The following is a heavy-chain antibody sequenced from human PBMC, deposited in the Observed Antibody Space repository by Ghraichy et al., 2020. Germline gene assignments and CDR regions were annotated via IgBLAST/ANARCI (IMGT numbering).Heavy chain of an antibody. D-gene: IGHD3-10*01. J-gene: IGHJ6*02. V-gene: IGHV2-70*11. CDR3: ARIIERAAERGGSGSYPYYYGMDV. Sequence: SGPTLVKPTQTLTLTCTFSGFSLSTSGMCVSWIRQPPGKALEWLARIDWDDDKYYSTSLKTRLTISKDTSKNQVVLTMTNMDPVDTATYYCARIIERAAERGGSGSYPYYYGMDVWGQGTTVTVSS. CDR2: IDWDDDK. CDR1: GFSLSTSGMC.